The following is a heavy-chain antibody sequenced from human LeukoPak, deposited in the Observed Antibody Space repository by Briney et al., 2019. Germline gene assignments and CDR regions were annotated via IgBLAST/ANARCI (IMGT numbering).Heavy chain of an antibody. Sequence: GGSLRLSCAASGFTFSSYSMNWVRQAPGKGLEWVSSISSSSSYIYYADSVKGRFTISRDNSKNTLFLQMNSLRAEDTAVYYCAKSLLYYYDSSGYHAAFDYWGQGTLVTVSS. D-gene: IGHD3-22*01. J-gene: IGHJ4*02. V-gene: IGHV3-21*04. CDR3: AKSLLYYYDSSGYHAAFDY. CDR2: ISSSSSYI. CDR1: GFTFSSYS.